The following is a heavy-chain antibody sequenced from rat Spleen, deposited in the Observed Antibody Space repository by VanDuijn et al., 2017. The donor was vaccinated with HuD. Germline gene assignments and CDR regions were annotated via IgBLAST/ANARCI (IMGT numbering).Heavy chain of an antibody. Sequence: QVQLKESGPGLVQPSQTLSLTCTVSGFSLTSYTINWVRQPPGKSLEWIAAISSGGTTYYDSAPKSRRSISRDTSKSQVFLKRNSLQNEDTAMYFCARFGYYDGSDYLYFDYWGQGVMVTVSS. CDR1: GFSLTSYT. J-gene: IGHJ2*01. CDR2: ISSGGTT. D-gene: IGHD1-12*02. CDR3: ARFGYYDGSDYLYFDY. V-gene: IGHV2-6*01.